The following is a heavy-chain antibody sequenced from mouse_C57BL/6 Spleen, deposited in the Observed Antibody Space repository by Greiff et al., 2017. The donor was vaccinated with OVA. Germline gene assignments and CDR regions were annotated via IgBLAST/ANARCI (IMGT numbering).Heavy chain of an antibody. D-gene: IGHD5-5*01. V-gene: IGHV1-59*01. J-gene: IGHJ4*01. CDR2: IDPSDSYT. CDR3: ARQGDLPLSLDAMDY. CDR1: GYTFTSYW. Sequence: QVQLKQPGAELVRPGTSVKLSCKASGYTFTSYWMHWVKQRPGQGLEWIGVIDPSDSYTNYNQKFKGKATLTVDTSSSTAYMQLSSLTSEDSAVYYCARQGDLPLSLDAMDYWGQGTSVTVSS.